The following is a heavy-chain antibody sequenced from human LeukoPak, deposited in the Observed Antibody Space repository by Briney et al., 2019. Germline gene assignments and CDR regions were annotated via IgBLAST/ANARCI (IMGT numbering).Heavy chain of an antibody. CDR3: AHSGVAVAEAIFDY. CDR2: IYWDDDK. CDR1: GFSLSTSGVG. D-gene: IGHD6-19*01. Sequence: SGPTLVNPTQTLTLTCTFSGFSLSTSGVGVGWIRQPPGRALEWLALIYWDDDKRYSPSLKSRLTITKDTSKNQVVLTMTNMDPVDAATYYCAHSGVAVAEAIFDYWGQGTLVTVSS. J-gene: IGHJ4*02. V-gene: IGHV2-5*02.